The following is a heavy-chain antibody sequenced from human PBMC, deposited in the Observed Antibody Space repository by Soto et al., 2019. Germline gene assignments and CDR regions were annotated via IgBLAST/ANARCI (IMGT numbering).Heavy chain of an antibody. CDR1: GYDFTAYD. D-gene: IGHD2-2*01. V-gene: IGHV1-8*02. CDR3: GRGPSPRAPAGGTPYYYAMDV. CDR2: MNPINGAT. Sequence: ASVKVSCKASGYDFTAYDINWVRQASGQGLEWMGWMNPINGATGSARRFQGRVSMTRNTATATAYLELTSLRSDDSAVYFCGRGPSPRAPAGGTPYYYAMDVWGQGTTVTVSS. J-gene: IGHJ6*02.